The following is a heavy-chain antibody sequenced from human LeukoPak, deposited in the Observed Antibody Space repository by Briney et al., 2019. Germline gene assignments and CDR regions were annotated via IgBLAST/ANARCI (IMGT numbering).Heavy chain of an antibody. Sequence: SETLSLTCAVYGGSFSGYYWSWMRQPPGKGREWIGYIYYSGSTNYNPSLKGRVTISVDTSKNQFSLKLSSVTAADTAVYYCARVNPLTFGEDVWGKGXTVT. CDR3: ARVNPLTFGEDV. CDR2: IYYSGST. CDR1: GGSFSGYY. J-gene: IGHJ6*03. D-gene: IGHD3-16*01. V-gene: IGHV4-59*01.